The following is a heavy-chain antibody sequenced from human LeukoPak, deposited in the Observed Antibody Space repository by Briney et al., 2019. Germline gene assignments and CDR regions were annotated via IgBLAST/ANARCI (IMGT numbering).Heavy chain of an antibody. V-gene: IGHV4-4*07. CDR2: MYITGNT. D-gene: IGHD2-21*02. CDR3: ARDSTASSPWYFDL. CDR1: VGSTSRYF. Sequence: PETLSLTCMVPVGSTSRYFWRWIRPPAGEGLEWVGRMYITGNTNYNPSLKSRVTMSLDTSKNHYSLKLSSVTAADTAVYYCARDSTASSPWYFDLWGRGTLVTVSS. J-gene: IGHJ2*01.